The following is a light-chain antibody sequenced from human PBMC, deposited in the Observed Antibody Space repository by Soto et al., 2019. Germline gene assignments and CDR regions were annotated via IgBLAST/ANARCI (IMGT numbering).Light chain of an antibody. CDR1: SSDVGGYKF. V-gene: IGLV2-14*01. Sequence: QLVLTQPASVSGSPGQSITISCTGTSSDVGGYKFVSWYQQHPGKAPKLMIYEVSNRPSGVSNRFSGSKSGNTASLTISGLQAEDEADYYCSSYTTSSTRVFGGGTKVTVL. J-gene: IGLJ3*02. CDR3: SSYTTSSTRV. CDR2: EVS.